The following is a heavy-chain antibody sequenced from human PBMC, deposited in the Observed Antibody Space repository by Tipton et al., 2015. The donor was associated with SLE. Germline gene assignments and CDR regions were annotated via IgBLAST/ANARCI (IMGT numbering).Heavy chain of an antibody. CDR2: INHSGST. D-gene: IGHD2-21*02. Sequence: LRLSCAVYGGSFSDYYWSWIRQPPGKGLEWIGEINHSGSTNYKPSLKSRVTISVDTSKNQFSLKLSSVTAADTAVYYCARGGLTYGYYYYMDVWGKGTTVTVSS. CDR1: GGSFSDYY. V-gene: IGHV4-34*01. J-gene: IGHJ6*03. CDR3: ARGGLTYGYYYYMDV.